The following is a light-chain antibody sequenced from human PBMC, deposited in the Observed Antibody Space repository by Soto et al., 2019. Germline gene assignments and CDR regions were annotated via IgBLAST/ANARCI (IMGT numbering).Light chain of an antibody. CDR3: QQYGSSPYT. CDR2: GAS. V-gene: IGKV3-20*01. Sequence: EIVLTQSPGTLSLSPGERATLSCRASQSVSSRFLAWYQQKPGQAHMLLMYGASSRATGIPDRFSGTGSVTDFPLTITGLEPVDFPVYYCQQYGSSPYTFGLGTKLEIK. CDR1: QSVSSRF. J-gene: IGKJ2*01.